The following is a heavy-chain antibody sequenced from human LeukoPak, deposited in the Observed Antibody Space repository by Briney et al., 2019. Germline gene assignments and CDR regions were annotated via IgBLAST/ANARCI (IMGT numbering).Heavy chain of an antibody. V-gene: IGHV1-2*02. J-gene: IGHJ5*02. Sequence: ASVKVSCKASGYTFTGYYMHWVRQAPGQGLEWMGWINPNSGGTNYAQKFQGRVTMTRDMSISTAYMELSRLRSDDTAVYYCARDAARIVVVVGMNWFDPWGQGTLVTVSS. D-gene: IGHD2-15*01. CDR1: GYTFTGYY. CDR2: INPNSGGT. CDR3: ARDAARIVVVVGMNWFDP.